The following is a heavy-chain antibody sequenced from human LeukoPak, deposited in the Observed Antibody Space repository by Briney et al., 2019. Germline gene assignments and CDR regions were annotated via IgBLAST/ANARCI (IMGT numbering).Heavy chain of an antibody. V-gene: IGHV3-21*01. D-gene: IGHD4-17*01. CDR2: ISSSGTYT. Sequence: GGSLRLSCAASGFTFTTYSMTWDRQAPGKGLEWVSSISSSGTYTYYADSLKGRFTISRDNGKSSLFLQMNSLRAEDTAIYYCARDQYGDYSLDYWGQGTLVTVSS. J-gene: IGHJ4*02. CDR1: GFTFTTYS. CDR3: ARDQYGDYSLDY.